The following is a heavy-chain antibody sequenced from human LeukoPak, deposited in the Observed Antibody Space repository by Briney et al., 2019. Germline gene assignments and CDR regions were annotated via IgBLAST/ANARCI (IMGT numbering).Heavy chain of an antibody. CDR1: GITFRSSS. V-gene: IGHV3-30*02. J-gene: IGHJ4*02. Sequence: GGSLRLSCVASGITFRSSSMHWVRQAPGKGLEWLAFIRFDGSTKYYADSVKGRFTVSRDNSKSTLYLQMNSLRAEDTAVFYCAQPDFWGQGTLVTVSS. CDR3: AQPDF. CDR2: IRFDGSTK.